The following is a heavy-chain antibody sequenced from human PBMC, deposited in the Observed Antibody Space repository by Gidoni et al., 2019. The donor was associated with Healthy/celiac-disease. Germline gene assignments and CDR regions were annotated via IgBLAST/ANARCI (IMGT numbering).Heavy chain of an antibody. D-gene: IGHD5-18*01. J-gene: IGHJ6*03. Sequence: EVQLVQSGAEVKKPGESLKISGKGSGYSFTSYWIGWVRQMPGKGLEWMGFIYPGDSDTRYSPSFQRQVTISADKSISTAYLQWSSLKASDTAMYYCARDGGYSYGEPYYMDVWGKGTTVTVSS. CDR1: GYSFTSYW. CDR3: ARDGGYSYGEPYYMDV. V-gene: IGHV5-51*03. CDR2: IYPGDSDT.